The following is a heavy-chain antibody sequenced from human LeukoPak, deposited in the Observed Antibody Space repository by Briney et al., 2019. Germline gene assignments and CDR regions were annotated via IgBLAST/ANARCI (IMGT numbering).Heavy chain of an antibody. CDR2: ISTYNGNT. J-gene: IGHJ4*02. V-gene: IGHV1-18*01. CDR3: ARVTMVRGRPTRQGY. CDR1: GYTFSSYG. Sequence: ASVKVSCKASGYTFSSYGINWVRQAPGQGLEWMGWISTYNGNTNYAQNLQGRVTMTTDTSTSTAYMELRSLRSDDTAVYYCARVTMVRGRPTRQGYWGQGTLVTVSS. D-gene: IGHD3-10*01.